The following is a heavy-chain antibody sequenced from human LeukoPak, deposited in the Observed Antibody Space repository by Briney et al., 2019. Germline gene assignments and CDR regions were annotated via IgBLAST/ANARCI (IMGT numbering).Heavy chain of an antibody. V-gene: IGHV1-24*01. J-gene: IGHJ4*02. CDR3: AREGGAYDFWSGHLDY. CDR1: GYTLTELS. CDR2: FDPEDGET. Sequence: ASVKVSCKVSGYTLTELSMHWVRQAPGKGLEWMGGFDPEDGETIYAQKFQGRVTITTDESTSTAYMELRSLRSEDTALYYCAREGGAYDFWSGHLDYWDQGTLVTVSS. D-gene: IGHD3-3*01.